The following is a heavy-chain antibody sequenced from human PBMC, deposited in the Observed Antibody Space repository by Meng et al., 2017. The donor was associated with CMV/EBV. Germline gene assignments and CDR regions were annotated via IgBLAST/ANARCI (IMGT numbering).Heavy chain of an antibody. D-gene: IGHD2-2*01. CDR1: GFTFSSYE. CDR3: ARIVIVPAAPYYYYYGMDV. CDR2: ISSSGSTI. V-gene: IGHV3-48*03. J-gene: IGHJ6*02. Sequence: GESLKISCAASGFTFSSYEMNWVRQAPGKGLEWVSYISSSGSTIYYADSVKGRFTISRDNAKNSLYLQMNSLRAEDTAVYYCARIVIVPAAPYYYYYGMDVWGQGTTVTVSS.